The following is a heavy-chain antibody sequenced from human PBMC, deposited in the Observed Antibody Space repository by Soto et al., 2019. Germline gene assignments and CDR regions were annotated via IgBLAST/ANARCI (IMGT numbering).Heavy chain of an antibody. Sequence: SETLSLTCTVSGGSISSYYWSWIRQPPGKGLEWIGYIYYSGSTNYNPSLKSRVTISVDTPKNQFSLKLSSVTAADTAVYYCARGNDFWSGYNWFDPWGQGTLVTVSS. J-gene: IGHJ5*02. D-gene: IGHD3-3*01. CDR1: GGSISSYY. CDR3: ARGNDFWSGYNWFDP. CDR2: IYYSGST. V-gene: IGHV4-59*08.